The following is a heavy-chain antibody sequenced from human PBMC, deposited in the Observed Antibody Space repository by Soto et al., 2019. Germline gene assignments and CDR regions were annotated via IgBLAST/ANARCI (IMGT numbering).Heavy chain of an antibody. V-gene: IGHV3-30*18. D-gene: IGHD3-10*01. Sequence: QVQLMESGGGVVQPGRSLRLSCAASGFTFSSYGMHWVRQAPGKGLEWVAVISYDGSNKYYADSVKGRFTISRDNSKNTLYLQMHSLRAEDTAVYYCANPRGGFDYWGQGTLVTVSS. CDR3: ANPRGGFDY. CDR1: GFTFSSYG. CDR2: ISYDGSNK. J-gene: IGHJ4*02.